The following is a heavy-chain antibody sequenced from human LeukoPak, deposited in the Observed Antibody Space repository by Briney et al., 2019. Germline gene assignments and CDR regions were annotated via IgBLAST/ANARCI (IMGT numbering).Heavy chain of an antibody. V-gene: IGHV4-59*12. CDR2: IYYSGST. CDR1: GGSISSYY. Sequence: PSETLSLTCTVSGGSISSYYWSWIRQPPGKGLEWIGYIYYSGSTNYNPSLKSRVTISVDKSKNQFSLKLSSVTAADTAVYYCARVPSTDCYYYYGMDVWGQGTTVTVSS. CDR3: ARVPSTDCYYYYGMDV. J-gene: IGHJ6*02.